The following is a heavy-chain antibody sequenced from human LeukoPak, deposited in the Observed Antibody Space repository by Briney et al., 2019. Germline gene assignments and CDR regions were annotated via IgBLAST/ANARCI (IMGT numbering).Heavy chain of an antibody. CDR3: AKPGFGESINWFDP. J-gene: IGHJ5*02. V-gene: IGHV1-18*01. CDR2: ISAYNGNT. CDR1: GYTFTSYG. Sequence: ASVKVSCKASGYTFTSYGISWVRQAPGQGLEWMGWISAYNGNTNYAQKLQGRVTMTTDTSTSTAYMELRSLRSDDTAVYYCAKPGFGESINWFDPWGQGTLVTVSS. D-gene: IGHD3-10*01.